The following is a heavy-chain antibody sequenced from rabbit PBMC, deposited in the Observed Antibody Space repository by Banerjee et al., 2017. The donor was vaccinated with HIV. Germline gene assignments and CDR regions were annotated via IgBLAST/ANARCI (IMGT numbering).Heavy chain of an antibody. CDR2: IYAGSSGST. J-gene: IGHJ4*01. Sequence: QEQLVESGGGLVQPEGSLTLTCTASGFSFSSSYYMCWVRQAPGKGLEWIACIYAGSSGSTYYASWAKGRFTISKTSSTTVTLQMTSLTAADTATYFCARDDNYVTGYAFNLWGQGTLVTVS. CDR1: GFSFSSSYY. CDR3: ARDDNYVTGYAFNL. V-gene: IGHV1S45*01. D-gene: IGHD6-1*01.